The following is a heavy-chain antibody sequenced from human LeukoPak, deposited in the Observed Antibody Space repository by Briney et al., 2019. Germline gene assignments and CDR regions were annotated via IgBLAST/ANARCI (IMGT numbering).Heavy chain of an antibody. J-gene: IGHJ4*02. Sequence: SETLSLTCTVSGASINRGTYYWGWIRQSPEKGLEWIGSIDSSGTTHYNSSLKSRVIISVDTSKNQVSLNLTSVTFADTAIYYCARRGFIQFWLYWGQGAQVIVSS. CDR2: IDSSGTT. D-gene: IGHD2-2*02. V-gene: IGHV4-39*01. CDR3: ARRGFIQFWLY. CDR1: GASINRGTYY.